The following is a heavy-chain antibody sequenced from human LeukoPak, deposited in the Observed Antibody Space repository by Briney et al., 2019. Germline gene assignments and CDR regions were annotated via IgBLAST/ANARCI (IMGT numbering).Heavy chain of an antibody. Sequence: SETLSLTCAVYGGSFSGYYWSWIRQPPGKGLEWIGEINHSGSTNYNPSLKSRVTISVDPSKNQFSLKLSSVTAAGTAVYYCAREDIVVVPAAFDEIREGNIFQHWGQGTLVTVSS. V-gene: IGHV4-34*01. D-gene: IGHD2-2*01. CDR1: GGSFSGYY. J-gene: IGHJ1*01. CDR3: AREDIVVVPAAFDEIREGNIFQH. CDR2: INHSGST.